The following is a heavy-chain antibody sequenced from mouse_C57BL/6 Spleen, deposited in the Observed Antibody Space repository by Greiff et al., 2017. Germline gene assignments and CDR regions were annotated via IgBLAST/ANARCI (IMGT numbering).Heavy chain of an antibody. Sequence: QVQLQQSGPELVKPGASVKISCKASGYAFSSSWMNWVKQRPGKGLEWIGRIYPGDGDTNYNGKFKGKATMTADKSSSTAYMQLSSLTSEDSAVYVGESDPVLHYPAMDYWGQGTSLTVSS. D-gene: IGHD1-1*01. V-gene: IGHV1-82*01. CDR3: ESDPVLHYPAMDY. CDR1: GYAFSSSW. J-gene: IGHJ4*01. CDR2: IYPGDGDT.